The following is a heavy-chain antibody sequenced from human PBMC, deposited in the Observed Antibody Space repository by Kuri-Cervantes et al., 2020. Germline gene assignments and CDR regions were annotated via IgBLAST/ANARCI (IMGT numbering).Heavy chain of an antibody. CDR3: ARVRLVRVVWGSFDY. CDR1: GFTFSSYG. Sequence: GGSLRLSCAASGFTFSSYGMHWVRQAPGKGLEWVAVIWYDGSNKYYADSVKGRFTISRDNSKNTLYLQMNSLRAEDTAVYYCARVRLVRVVWGSFDYWGQGTLVTVSS. D-gene: IGHD6-19*01. V-gene: IGHV3-33*01. CDR2: IWYDGSNK. J-gene: IGHJ4*02.